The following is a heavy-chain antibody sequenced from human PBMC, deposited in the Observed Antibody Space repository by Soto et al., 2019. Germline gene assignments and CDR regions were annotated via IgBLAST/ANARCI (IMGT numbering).Heavy chain of an antibody. V-gene: IGHV3-9*01. CDR1: GFVFHDYA. J-gene: IGHJ5*02. CDR2: ISWNGVMI. CDR3: ARPGRFNFDVLTGSHFDT. Sequence: EVQLVESGGGLIQPGRSLRISCAASGFVFHDYAMHWVRQAPGKGLEWVSGISWNGVMIAYADSVKGRFTISRDNAKNSLYLQMNSLRAEDTALYYCARPGRFNFDVLTGSHFDTWGQGTPVTVSS. D-gene: IGHD3-9*01.